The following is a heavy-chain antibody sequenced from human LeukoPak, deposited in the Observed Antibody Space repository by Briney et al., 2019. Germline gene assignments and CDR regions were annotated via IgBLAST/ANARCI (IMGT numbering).Heavy chain of an antibody. CDR1: GFTFSSYA. CDR2: ISGSGGST. Sequence: PGGSLRLSCAASGFTFSSYAMSWVRQAPGKGLEWVSAISGSGGSTYYADSVKGRFTISRDNSKNTLYLQMNSLRAEDTAVYYCSKPLFVVVAHFYYWGQGTLVTVSS. D-gene: IGHD2-15*01. V-gene: IGHV3-23*01. J-gene: IGHJ4*02. CDR3: SKPLFVVVAHFYY.